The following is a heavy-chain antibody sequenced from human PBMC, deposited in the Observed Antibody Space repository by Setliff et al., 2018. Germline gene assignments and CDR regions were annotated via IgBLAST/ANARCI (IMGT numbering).Heavy chain of an antibody. CDR3: ARAAYSTRWYGYYYYMDV. CDR1: GFTFSNYA. Sequence: GRSLRLPCAVSGFTFSNYAMHWVRQAPGKGLEYVSAISSNGSSTYYADSVKGRFTISRDNSKNTLYLQLGGLRAEDMAVYYCARAAYSTRWYGYYYYMDVWGKGTTVTVSS. J-gene: IGHJ6*03. V-gene: IGHV3-64*02. CDR2: ISSNGSST. D-gene: IGHD6-13*01.